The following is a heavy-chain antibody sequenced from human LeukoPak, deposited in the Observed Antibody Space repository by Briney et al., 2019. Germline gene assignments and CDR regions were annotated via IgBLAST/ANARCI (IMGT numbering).Heavy chain of an antibody. D-gene: IGHD6-13*01. CDR3: ARLAAAGTVIEYYFDY. J-gene: IGHJ4*02. CDR1: GFTFSSYA. Sequence: PGRSLRLSCAASGFTFSSYALYWVRQAPGKGLEWVALISNDGSDKYYADSVMGRFTISRDNAKNTLYLQINSLRGEDTAVYYCARLAAAGTVIEYYFDYWGQGTLVTVSS. CDR2: ISNDGSDK. V-gene: IGHV3-30-3*01.